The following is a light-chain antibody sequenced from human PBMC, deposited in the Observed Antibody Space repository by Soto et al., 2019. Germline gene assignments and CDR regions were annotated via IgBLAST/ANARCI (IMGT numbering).Light chain of an antibody. J-gene: IGKJ1*01. V-gene: IGKV3-15*01. CDR3: QQYNNWPTCT. CDR2: GAS. CDR1: QSVSSN. Sequence: EIVMTQSPATLSVSPGERATLSCRASQSVSSNLAWYQQKPGKAPRLLIYGASTRATGIPARFSGSGSGTEVTLTISSLQSEDFAVDYCQQYNNWPTCTFGQGTKVEIK.